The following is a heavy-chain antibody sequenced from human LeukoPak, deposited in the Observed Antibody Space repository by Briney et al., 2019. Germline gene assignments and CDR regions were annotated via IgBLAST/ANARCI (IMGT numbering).Heavy chain of an antibody. Sequence: ASVNVSCKASVYTFTSYGISWVRQAPGQRLEWMGWISANNGNTKYAQKVQGRVTMTTDTSTSTAYMELRSLRSDDTAVYYCARDGPYSSGWYVHWGQGTLVTVSS. D-gene: IGHD6-19*01. CDR1: VYTFTSYG. CDR3: ARDGPYSSGWYVH. CDR2: ISANNGNT. V-gene: IGHV1-18*01. J-gene: IGHJ5*02.